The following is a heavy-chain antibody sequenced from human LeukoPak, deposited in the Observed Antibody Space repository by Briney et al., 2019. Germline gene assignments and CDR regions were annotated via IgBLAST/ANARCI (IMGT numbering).Heavy chain of an antibody. CDR3: ARGGSWAAFDI. CDR2: IYESRST. Sequence: KSSPTLYLTCSVSGGSVSSGSNSCSCIRQPPGKGLEFIGYIYESRSTTSKPSLKSRVTISVDTSKNHFSLNLRSVTAADTAVYYCARGGSWAAFDIWGQGTMVTVSS. D-gene: IGHD1-26*01. V-gene: IGHV4-61*01. CDR1: GGSVSSGSNS. J-gene: IGHJ3*02.